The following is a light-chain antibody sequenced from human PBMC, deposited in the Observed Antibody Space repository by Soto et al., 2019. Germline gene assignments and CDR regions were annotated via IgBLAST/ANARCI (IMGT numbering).Light chain of an antibody. Sequence: EIVMTQSPATLSVSPGERATLSCRASQYVGPNVDWYQQIPGQAPRLLIYGATTRVTGIAARFRGSGSGTDFTLTISSLQSEDSAVYYCQHGRAFGPGTKVEI. V-gene: IGKV3-15*01. CDR1: QYVGPN. J-gene: IGKJ1*01. CDR2: GAT. CDR3: QHGRA.